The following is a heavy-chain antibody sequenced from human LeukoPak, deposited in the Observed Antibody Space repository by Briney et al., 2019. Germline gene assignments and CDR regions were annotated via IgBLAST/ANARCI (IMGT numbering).Heavy chain of an antibody. D-gene: IGHD2-2*01. J-gene: IGHJ5*02. Sequence: PETLSLACTVSGGSISSSSYYWGWIRQPPGKGLEWIGSIYYSGSTYYNPSLKSRVTISVDTSKNQFSLKLSSVTAADTAVYYCARQSRISYNWFDPWGQGTLVTVSS. CDR1: GGSISSSSYY. CDR2: IYYSGST. CDR3: ARQSRISYNWFDP. V-gene: IGHV4-39*01.